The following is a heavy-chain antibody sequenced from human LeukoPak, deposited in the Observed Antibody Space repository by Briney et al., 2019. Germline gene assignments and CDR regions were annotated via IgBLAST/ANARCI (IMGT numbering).Heavy chain of an antibody. D-gene: IGHD4-17*01. Sequence: PSETLSLTCAVYGGSFSGYYWSWIRQPPGKGLEWIGEINHSGSTNYNPSLKSRVTISVDTSKNQFSLKLSSVTAADTAVYYCARTPFGDYGVNWFDPWGQGTLVTVSS. CDR3: ARTPFGDYGVNWFDP. CDR2: INHSGST. J-gene: IGHJ5*02. V-gene: IGHV4-34*01. CDR1: GGSFSGYY.